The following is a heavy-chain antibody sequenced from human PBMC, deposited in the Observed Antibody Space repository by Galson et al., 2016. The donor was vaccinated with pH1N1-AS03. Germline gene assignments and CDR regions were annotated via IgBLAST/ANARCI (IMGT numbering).Heavy chain of an antibody. CDR2: ISYDGSNK. V-gene: IGHV3-30*18. Sequence: SLRLSCAASGFTFSSYGMHWVRQAPGKGLEWVEVISYDGSNKYYADSVKGRFTIPRDNSKNTLYLQMNSLRAEDPTVDYCEKDPASREVWDTLGALNWLDPWGQGSLVTVCS. D-gene: IGHD1-26*01. CDR1: GFTFSSYG. J-gene: IGHJ5*02. CDR3: EKDPASREVWDTLGALNWLDP.